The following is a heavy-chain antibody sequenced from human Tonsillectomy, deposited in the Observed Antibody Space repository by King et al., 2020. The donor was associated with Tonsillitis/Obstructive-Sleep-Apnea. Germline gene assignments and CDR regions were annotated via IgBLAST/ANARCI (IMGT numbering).Heavy chain of an antibody. V-gene: IGHV4-39*07. J-gene: IGHJ4*02. CDR2: IYYSGST. CDR1: GGSLSSSSYY. D-gene: IGHD6-19*01. CDR3: AKVAGIAVAGNFDY. Sequence: QLQESGPGLVKPSETLSLTCTVSGGSLSSSSYYWGWIRQPPGKGLEWIGTIYYSGSTYYNPSLKSRVTISADTSKNQFSLKLSSVTAADTAVYYCAKVAGIAVAGNFDYWGQGTLVTVSS.